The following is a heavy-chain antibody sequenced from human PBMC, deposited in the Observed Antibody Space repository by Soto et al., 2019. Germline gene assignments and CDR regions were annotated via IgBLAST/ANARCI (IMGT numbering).Heavy chain of an antibody. CDR1: GGSISSGGYY. J-gene: IGHJ4*02. CDR2: IYYSGST. D-gene: IGHD3-10*01. CDR3: ARAGDTMVRGVTIWGNFDY. V-gene: IGHV4-31*03. Sequence: PSETLSLTCTVSGGSISSGGYYWSWIRQHPGKGLEWIGYIYYSGSTYYNPSLKSRVTISVDTSKNQFSLKLSSVTAADTAVYYCARAGDTMVRGVTIWGNFDYWGQGTLVTVSS.